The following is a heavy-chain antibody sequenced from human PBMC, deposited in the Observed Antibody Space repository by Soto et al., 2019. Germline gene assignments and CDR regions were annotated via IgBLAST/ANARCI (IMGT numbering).Heavy chain of an antibody. CDR1: GFTFSSYA. Sequence: GGSLRLSCAASGFTFSSYAMHWVRQAPGKGLEWVAVISYDGSNKYYADSVKGRFTISRDNSKNTLYLQMNSLRAEDTAVYYCARVRYYYDSTLRPDDAFDIWGQGTMVTVS. J-gene: IGHJ3*02. CDR2: ISYDGSNK. CDR3: ARVRYYYDSTLRPDDAFDI. D-gene: IGHD3-22*01. V-gene: IGHV3-30-3*01.